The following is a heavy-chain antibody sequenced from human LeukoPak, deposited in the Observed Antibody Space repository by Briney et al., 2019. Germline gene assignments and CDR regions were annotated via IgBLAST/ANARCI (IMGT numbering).Heavy chain of an antibody. CDR3: ARVGLGRMDYFDY. CDR2: IYYSGST. V-gene: IGHV4-31*03. Sequence: SQTLSLTCTVSGGSISSGGYYWSWIRQHPGKGLEWIGYIYYSGSTYYNPSLKSRVTISVDTSKNQFSLKLSSVTAADTAVYYCARVGLGRMDYFDYWGREPWSPSPQ. J-gene: IGHJ4*02. CDR1: GGSISSGGYY. D-gene: IGHD7-27*01.